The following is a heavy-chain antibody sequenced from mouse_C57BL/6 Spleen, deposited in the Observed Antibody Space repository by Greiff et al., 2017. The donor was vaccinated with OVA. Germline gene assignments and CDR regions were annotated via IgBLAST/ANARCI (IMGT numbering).Heavy chain of an antibody. Sequence: VQLQQSGAELVKPGASVKLSCKASGYTFTEYTIHWVKQRSGQGLEWIGWFYPGSGSIKYNEKFKDKATLTADKSSSTVYMELSRLTSEDSAVYFCARHEGSYYSNYGEVWFAYWGQGTLVTVSA. D-gene: IGHD2-5*01. CDR1: GYTFTEYT. CDR3: ARHEGSYYSNYGEVWFAY. J-gene: IGHJ3*01. V-gene: IGHV1-62-2*01. CDR2: FYPGSGSI.